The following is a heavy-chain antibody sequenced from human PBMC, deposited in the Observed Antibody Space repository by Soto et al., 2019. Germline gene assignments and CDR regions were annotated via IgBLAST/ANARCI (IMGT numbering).Heavy chain of an antibody. V-gene: IGHV1-2*02. CDR1: GYTFTGYY. Sequence: ASVKVSCKASGYTFTGYYMHWVRQAPGQGLEWMGWINPNSGGTNYAQKFQGRVTMTRDTSISTAYMELGRLRSDDTAVYYCARLPLAGIAVAGNIDYWGQGTLVTVSS. CDR2: INPNSGGT. J-gene: IGHJ4*02. CDR3: ARLPLAGIAVAGNIDY. D-gene: IGHD6-19*01.